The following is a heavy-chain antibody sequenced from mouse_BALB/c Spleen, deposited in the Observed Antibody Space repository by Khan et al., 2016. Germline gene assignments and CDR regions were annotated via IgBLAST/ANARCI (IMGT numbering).Heavy chain of an antibody. CDR1: GFSLTSYV. Sequence: QVQLKQSGPGLVQPSQSLSITCTVSGFSLTSYVVHWVRQSPGQGLEWLGVIWRGGSTAYNAAFISSLTISTDDSQCQVFFKLISLQATDTSIYYCARTDYWGRGTTLTVAS. CDR2: IWRGGST. J-gene: IGHJ2*01. V-gene: IGHV2-2*02. CDR3: ARTDY.